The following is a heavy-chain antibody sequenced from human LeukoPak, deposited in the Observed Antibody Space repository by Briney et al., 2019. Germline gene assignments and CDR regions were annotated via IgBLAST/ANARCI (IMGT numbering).Heavy chain of an antibody. CDR2: INPNCDGT. CDR3: ARPLKDSSSSNWFDP. CDR1: GYTFTGYY. D-gene: IGHD6-6*01. J-gene: IGHJ5*02. V-gene: IGHV1-2*02. Sequence: ASVTVSFKASGYTFTGYYMHWVRQAPGQGLEGMGWINPNCDGTNYAHKFQGRVAMTRHTSIRPAYMALSRLRSDDTAVYYCARPLKDSSSSNWFDPWGQGTLVTVSS.